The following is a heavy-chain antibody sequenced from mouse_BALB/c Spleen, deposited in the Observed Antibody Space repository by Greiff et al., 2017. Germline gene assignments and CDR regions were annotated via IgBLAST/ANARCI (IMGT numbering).Heavy chain of an antibody. CDR2: INPSSGYT. CDR3: AHYGSSSFDY. CDR1: GYTFTSYT. D-gene: IGHD1-1*01. V-gene: IGHV1-4*02. Sequence: VQLQQSAAELARPGASVKMSCKASGYTFTSYTMHWVKQRPGQGLEWIGYINPSSGYTEYNQKFKDKTTLTADKSSSTAYMQLSSLTSEDSAVYYCAHYGSSSFDYWGQGTTLTVSS. J-gene: IGHJ2*01.